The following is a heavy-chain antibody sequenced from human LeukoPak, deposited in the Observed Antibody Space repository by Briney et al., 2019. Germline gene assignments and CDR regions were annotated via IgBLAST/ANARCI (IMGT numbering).Heavy chain of an antibody. V-gene: IGHV3-23*01. CDR2: ISGSGDST. J-gene: IGHJ4*02. CDR1: GFTFSSFA. CDR3: ATSHDFGDYYFNY. D-gene: IGHD4-17*01. Sequence: PGGSLRLSCAASGFTFSSFALSWVRQAPGKGLEWVSSISGSGDSTYYMESVKGRFTISRDNSENTLCLQMNSLRADDTAVYYCATSHDFGDYYFNYWGQGTLVTVSS.